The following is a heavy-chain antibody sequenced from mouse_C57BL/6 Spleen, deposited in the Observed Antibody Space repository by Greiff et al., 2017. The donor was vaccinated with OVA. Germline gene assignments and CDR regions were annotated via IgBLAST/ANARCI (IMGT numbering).Heavy chain of an antibody. J-gene: IGHJ2*01. Sequence: EVQLQQSGPELVKPGASVKISCMASGYTFTDYYMNWVKQSHGKSLEWIGDINPNNGGTSYNQKFKGKATLTVDKSSSTAYMELRSLTSEDSAVYYCASLDLWSFDYWGQGTTLTVSS. D-gene: IGHD1-1*02. V-gene: IGHV1-26*01. CDR1: GYTFTDYY. CDR2: INPNNGGT. CDR3: ASLDLWSFDY.